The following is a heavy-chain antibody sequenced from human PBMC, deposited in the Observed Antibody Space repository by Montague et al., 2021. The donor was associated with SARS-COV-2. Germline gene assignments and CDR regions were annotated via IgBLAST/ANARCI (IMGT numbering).Heavy chain of an antibody. Sequence: SETLSLTCTVSGGSISSYFWSWIRRPPGKGLERIGYIHYSGSTNYNPSLKSRVTISVDTSKNQFSLKLRSVTAADTAVYYCARDGDSSSWYWFDPWGRGTLVTVSS. CDR3: ARDGDSSSWYWFDP. J-gene: IGHJ5*02. V-gene: IGHV4-59*13. D-gene: IGHD6-13*01. CDR1: GGSISSYF. CDR2: IHYSGST.